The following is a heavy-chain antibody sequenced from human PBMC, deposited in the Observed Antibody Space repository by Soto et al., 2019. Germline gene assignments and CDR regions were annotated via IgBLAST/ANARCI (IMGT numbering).Heavy chain of an antibody. CDR3: ASSSYGIFGVVTFDY. D-gene: IGHD3-3*01. CDR2: IYHSGST. CDR1: GGSISSGGYS. Sequence: SETLSLTCAVSGGSISSGGYSWSWIRQPPGKGLEWIGYIYHSGSTYYNPSLKSRVTISVDRSKNQFSLKLSSVTAADTAVYYCASSSYGIFGVVTFDYWGQGTLVTVSS. V-gene: IGHV4-30-2*01. J-gene: IGHJ4*02.